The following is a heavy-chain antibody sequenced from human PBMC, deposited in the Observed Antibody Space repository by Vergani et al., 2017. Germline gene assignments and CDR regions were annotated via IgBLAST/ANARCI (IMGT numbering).Heavy chain of an antibody. CDR3: TRTLSDSRGYFIDY. CDR2: IDWNDQT. D-gene: IGHD3-22*01. Sequence: QVTLKESGPALVKPTQTLTLTCTFSGFSLNTYGMHVTWIRQPPGKALEWLARIDWNDQTYYTTSMRTRITISKDTSKNQVALTMTNMDPVDTATYYCTRTLSDSRGYFIDYWGQGTLVTVSS. CDR1: GFSLNTYGMH. V-gene: IGHV2-70*04. J-gene: IGHJ4*02.